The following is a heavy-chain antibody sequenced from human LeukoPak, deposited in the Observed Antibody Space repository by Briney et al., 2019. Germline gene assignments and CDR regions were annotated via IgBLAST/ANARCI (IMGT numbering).Heavy chain of an antibody. CDR3: ARDLGASLEQPFQH. J-gene: IGHJ1*01. CDR2: IIPILGIA. D-gene: IGHD3-16*01. CDR1: GGTLSSYA. V-gene: IGHV1-69*04. Sequence: SVKVSCKASGGTLSSYAISWVRQAPGQGLQWMGRIIPILGIANYAQKCQGRVTITADKSTSTAYMELSSLRSEDTAVYYCARDLGASLEQPFQHWGQGTLVTVSS.